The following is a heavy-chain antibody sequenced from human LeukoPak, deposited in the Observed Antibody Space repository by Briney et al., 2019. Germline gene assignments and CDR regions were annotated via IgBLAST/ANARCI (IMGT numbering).Heavy chain of an antibody. CDR3: ARHLGGGPAATPFDY. CDR2: IYPGDSDT. J-gene: IGHJ4*02. D-gene: IGHD2-2*01. Sequence: GESLKISCKGSGYSFTGYWIGWVRQMPGEGLEWMGIIYPGDSDTRYSPSFQGQVTISADKSISTAYLQWSSLKASDTAMYFCARHLGGGPAATPFDYWGQGTLVTVSS. CDR1: GYSFTGYW. V-gene: IGHV5-51*01.